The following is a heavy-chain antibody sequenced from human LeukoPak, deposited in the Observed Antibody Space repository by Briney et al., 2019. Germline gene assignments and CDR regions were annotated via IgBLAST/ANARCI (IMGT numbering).Heavy chain of an antibody. V-gene: IGHV1-2*02. CDR1: GYTFTGYY. Sequence: ASVKVSCKASGYTFTGYYMHWVRQAPGQGLEWMGWINPNSGGTNYAQKFQGRVTMTRDTSISTAYMELRRLRSDDTAVYYCAREGSPDYYGSGSYYNGWFDPWGQGTLVTVSS. J-gene: IGHJ5*02. CDR2: INPNSGGT. CDR3: AREGSPDYYGSGSYYNGWFDP. D-gene: IGHD3-10*01.